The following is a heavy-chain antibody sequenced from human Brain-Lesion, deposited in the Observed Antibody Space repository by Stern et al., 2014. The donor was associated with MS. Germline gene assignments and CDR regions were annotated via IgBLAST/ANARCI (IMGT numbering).Heavy chain of an antibody. Sequence: QVQLVQSGAEVKQPGASVKVSCKTSGYIFTGYYIHWVRQAPGQGLEWMAWINPNTGGPKYAQKFQGRVTMSRDTSISTAYVELSSLTSDDTAVYYCARDQRGITIFGVVTDYYYLGMDVWGQGTTVTVSS. D-gene: IGHD3-3*01. CDR2: INPNTGGP. J-gene: IGHJ6*02. CDR3: ARDQRGITIFGVVTDYYYLGMDV. V-gene: IGHV1-2*02. CDR1: GYIFTGYY.